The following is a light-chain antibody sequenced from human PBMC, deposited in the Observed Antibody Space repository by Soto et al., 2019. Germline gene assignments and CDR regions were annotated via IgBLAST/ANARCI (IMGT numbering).Light chain of an antibody. CDR2: GAS. J-gene: IGKJ5*01. CDR1: QSVSSSY. Sequence: ETVLTQSPGTLSLSPGERATLSCRASQSVSSSYLAWYQQKPGQAHRLLIYGASSRATGIPDRFSGSGSGTDFTLTIRRLEPEDFAVYYCKQYGSSPITFGQGTRLEIK. CDR3: KQYGSSPIT. V-gene: IGKV3-20*01.